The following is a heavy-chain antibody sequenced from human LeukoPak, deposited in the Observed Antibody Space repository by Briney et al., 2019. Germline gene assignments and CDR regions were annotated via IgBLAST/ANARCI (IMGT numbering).Heavy chain of an antibody. CDR2: IYTSGST. D-gene: IGHD3-22*01. CDR1: GGSISSGSYY. V-gene: IGHV4-61*02. J-gene: IGHJ3*02. Sequence: SETLSLTCTVSGGSISSGSYYWSWIRQPAGKGLEWIGRIYTSGSTNYNPSLKSRVTISVDTSKNQFSLKLSSVTAADTAVYYCARDIDYYDSSGYYAAFYIWGQGTMVTVSS. CDR3: ARDIDYYDSSGYYAAFYI.